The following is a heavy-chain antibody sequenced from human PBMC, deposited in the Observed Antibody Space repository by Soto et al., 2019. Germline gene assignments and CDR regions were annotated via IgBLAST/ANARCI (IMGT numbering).Heavy chain of an antibody. CDR3: AKDTDVVVVVAATYYGMDV. J-gene: IGHJ6*02. D-gene: IGHD2-15*01. CDR2: ISYDGSNK. CDR1: GFTFSSYG. V-gene: IGHV3-30*18. Sequence: GGSLRLSCAASGFTFSSYGMHWVRQAPGKGLEWVAVISYDGSNKYYAESVKGRFTISRDNSKNTLYLQMNSLRAEDTAVYYCAKDTDVVVVVAATYYGMDVWGQGTTVTVSS.